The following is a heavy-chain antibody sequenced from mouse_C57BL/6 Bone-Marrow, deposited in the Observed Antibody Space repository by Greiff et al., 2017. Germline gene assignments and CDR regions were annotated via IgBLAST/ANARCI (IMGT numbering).Heavy chain of an antibody. CDR1: GYTFTSYG. CDR2: IYPRSGNT. CDR3: ASLAWLAY. Sequence: QVQLQQSGAELARPGASVKLSCKASGYTFTSYGISWVKQRTGQGLEWIGEIYPRSGNTYYNAKFKGKATLTADNSSSTAYMELRSLTSADSAVYFCASLAWLAYWGQGTLVTVSA. J-gene: IGHJ3*01. V-gene: IGHV1-81*01.